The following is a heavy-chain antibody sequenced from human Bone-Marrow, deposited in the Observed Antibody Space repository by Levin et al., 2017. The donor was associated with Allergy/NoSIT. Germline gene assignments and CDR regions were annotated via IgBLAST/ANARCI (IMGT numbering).Heavy chain of an antibody. D-gene: IGHD3-16*01. J-gene: IGHJ5*02. Sequence: SQTLSLPCTVSGASTHSGNYYWNWIRHRPGEGLEWIGNIYYTGMTNYNPSLKSRVTISLDTSKNQFSLRLSSLTAADTAVYYCATNRVPAALGAFDPWGQGTLVTVAS. V-gene: IGHV4-31*03. CDR1: GASTHSGNYY. CDR3: ATNRVPAALGAFDP. CDR2: IYYTGMT.